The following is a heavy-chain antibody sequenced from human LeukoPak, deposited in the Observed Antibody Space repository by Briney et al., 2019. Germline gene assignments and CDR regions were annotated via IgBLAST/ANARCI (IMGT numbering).Heavy chain of an antibody. V-gene: IGHV3-72*01. CDR1: GFTFSDYY. CDR2: CKNKANSYTT. CDR3: TRVLGGGILWFDY. J-gene: IGHJ5*01. Sequence: PGGSLRLSCTATGFTFSDYYMDWVRQAPGKGPEWVGRCKNKANSYTTDYAASVKGRFTVSRDDSKKSLYLQMNSLKTEDTAVYYCTRVLGGGILWFDYWGQGALVTVSS. D-gene: IGHD1-26*01.